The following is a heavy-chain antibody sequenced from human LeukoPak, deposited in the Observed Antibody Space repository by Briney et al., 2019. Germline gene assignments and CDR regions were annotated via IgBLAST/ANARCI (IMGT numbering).Heavy chain of an antibody. D-gene: IGHD3-16*01. CDR2: IYTSGST. CDR1: GGSISSYY. CDR3: ARSLPPLTGGEIFDY. V-gene: IGHV4-4*07. Sequence: SETLSLTCTVSGGSISSYYWSWIRQPAGKGLEWIGRIYTSGSTNYNRSLKSRVTMAVDTSKNQFSLKLSSVTAADTAVYYCARSLPPLTGGEIFDYWGQGTLVTVSS. J-gene: IGHJ4*02.